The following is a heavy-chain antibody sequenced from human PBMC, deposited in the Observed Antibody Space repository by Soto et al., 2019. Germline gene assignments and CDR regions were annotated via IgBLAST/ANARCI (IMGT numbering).Heavy chain of an antibody. J-gene: IGHJ6*02. CDR1: GYTFTSYG. CDR3: ARDLYYDSSGYLYRECYGMDV. CDR2: ISAYNGNT. D-gene: IGHD3-22*01. Sequence: QVQLVQSGAEVKKPGASVKVSCKASGYTFTSYGISWVRQAPGQGLEWMGWISAYNGNTNYAQKLQGRVTMTTDTSRXKAXMXPRSMRSDDTAVYYCARDLYYDSSGYLYRECYGMDVWGQGTTVTVSS. V-gene: IGHV1-18*01.